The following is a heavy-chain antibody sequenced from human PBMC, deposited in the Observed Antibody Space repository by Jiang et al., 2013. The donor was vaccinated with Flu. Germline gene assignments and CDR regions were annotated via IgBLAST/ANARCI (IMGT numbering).Heavy chain of an antibody. D-gene: IGHD3-22*01. CDR3: ARSIVVAPKGGLGY. Sequence: GAEVKKPGESLKISCKGSEYDFPNYWIGWVRQMPGKGLEWMGIIFPGDSDTRYSPSFRGQVTISADKSISTAYLQWSSLKASDTAMYYCARSIVVAPKGGLGYWGQGTLVTVSS. J-gene: IGHJ4*02. CDR2: IFPGDSDT. CDR1: EYDFPNYW. V-gene: IGHV5-51*03.